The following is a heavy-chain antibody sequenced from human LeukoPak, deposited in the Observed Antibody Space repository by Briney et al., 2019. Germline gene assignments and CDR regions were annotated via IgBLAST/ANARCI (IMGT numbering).Heavy chain of an antibody. D-gene: IGHD6-19*01. CDR3: ARDGSSGPYYFDY. Sequence: GGSLRLSCAASGFTFSSYWMSWVRQAPGKGLEWVANIKQDGSEKYYADSVKGRFTISRDNAKNSLYLQMNSLRAEDTAVYYCARDGSSGPYYFDYWGQGTLVTVSS. CDR2: IKQDGSEK. V-gene: IGHV3-7*01. CDR1: GFTFSSYW. J-gene: IGHJ4*02.